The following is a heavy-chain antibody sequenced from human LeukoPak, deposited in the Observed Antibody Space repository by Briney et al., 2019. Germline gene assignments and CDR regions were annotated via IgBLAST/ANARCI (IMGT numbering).Heavy chain of an antibody. D-gene: IGHD3-16*01. J-gene: IGHJ4*02. V-gene: IGHV1-18*01. Sequence: ASVKVSCKASGYTFTSYGISWVRQAPGQGLEWMGWISAYNGNTNYAQKLQGRVTMTTDTSTSTAYMELRSLRSDDTAVYYCARGIKGGWPWGLYYFDYWGQGTLVTVSS. CDR3: ARGIKGGWPWGLYYFDY. CDR1: GYTFTSYG. CDR2: ISAYNGNT.